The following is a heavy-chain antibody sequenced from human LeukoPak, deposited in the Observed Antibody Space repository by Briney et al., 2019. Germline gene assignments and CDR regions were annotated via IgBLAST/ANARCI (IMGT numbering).Heavy chain of an antibody. CDR1: GFIFSTYW. D-gene: IGHD4/OR15-4a*01. CDR2: IKRDGSEK. V-gene: IGHV3-7*04. Sequence: GGSLRLSCAASGFIFSTYWMSWVRQAPGKGLEWVANIKRDGSEKYYVDSVKGRFTISRDNAKNTLYLQMNSLRAEDTAVYYCARDSADYYFDYWGQGTLVTVSS. J-gene: IGHJ4*02. CDR3: ARDSADYYFDY.